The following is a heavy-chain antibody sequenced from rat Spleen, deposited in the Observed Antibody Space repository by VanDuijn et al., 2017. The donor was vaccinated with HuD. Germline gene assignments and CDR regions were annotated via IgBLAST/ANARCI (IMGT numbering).Heavy chain of an antibody. V-gene: IGHV5-19*01. D-gene: IGHD1-11*01. J-gene: IGHJ3*01. CDR1: GFTFSNYG. CDR2: VSPTGGST. CDR3: PSRGYGGYSELGVWFAY. Sequence: EVQLVESGGGLVQPGRSLKLSCAASGFTFSNYGMHWIRQAPTKGLEWVASVSPTGGSTYYRDSVKGRFTISRDNAKSTLYLQMNSLRSEDTATDYCPSRGYGGYSELGVWFAYWGQGTLVTVSS.